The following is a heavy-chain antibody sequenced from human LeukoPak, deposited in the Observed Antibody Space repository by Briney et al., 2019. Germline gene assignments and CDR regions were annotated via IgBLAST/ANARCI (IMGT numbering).Heavy chain of an antibody. D-gene: IGHD6-13*01. CDR2: IKQDGSEK. J-gene: IGHJ4*02. CDR3: ARDGGIIAAV. Sequence: GGSLRLTCAASGFTFSSYWMSWVRRAPGKGLEWVANIKQDGSEKKYVDSVKGRFTISRDNAKNSLYLQMNSLRPEDTAVYYCARDGGIIAAVWGQGTLVTVSS. V-gene: IGHV3-7*01. CDR1: GFTFSSYW.